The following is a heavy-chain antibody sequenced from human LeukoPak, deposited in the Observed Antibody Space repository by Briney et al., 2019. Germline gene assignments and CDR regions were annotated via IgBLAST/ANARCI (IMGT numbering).Heavy chain of an antibody. Sequence: ASVKVSCKASGYTFTSYDINWVRQATGQGLEWMGWMNPNSGNTGYAQKFQGRVTMTRNTSISTAYTELSSLRSDDTAVYYCARFGLGKHIEVAGIPFDIWGQGTMVTVSS. J-gene: IGHJ3*02. D-gene: IGHD6-19*01. CDR1: GYTFTSYD. V-gene: IGHV1-8*01. CDR2: MNPNSGNT. CDR3: ARFGLGKHIEVAGIPFDI.